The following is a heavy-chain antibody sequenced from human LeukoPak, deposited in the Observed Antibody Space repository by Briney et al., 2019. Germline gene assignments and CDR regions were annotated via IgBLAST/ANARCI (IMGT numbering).Heavy chain of an antibody. CDR3: ARGELLQGVAVTGTGGLDI. CDR1: GGTFSSYA. V-gene: IGHV1-2*02. CDR2: INPNRGGT. Sequence: GSSVKVSCKASGGTFSSYAISWVRQAPGQGLEWMGWINPNRGGTNYAQKFQGRVTMTRDTSITTAYMELSRLRSDDTAVYYCARGELLQGVAVTGTGGLDIWGQGTMVTVSS. J-gene: IGHJ3*02. D-gene: IGHD6-19*01.